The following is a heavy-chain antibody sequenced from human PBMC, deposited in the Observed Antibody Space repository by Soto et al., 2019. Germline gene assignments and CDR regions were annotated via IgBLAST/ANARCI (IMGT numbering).Heavy chain of an antibody. CDR1: GFTFSSYS. J-gene: IGHJ6*03. CDR2: ISSSSSYI. D-gene: IGHD6-13*01. Sequence: GGSLSLSCAASGFTFSSYSMNWVRQAPGKGLEWVSSISSSSSYIYYADSVKGRFTISRDNAKNSLYLQMNSLRAEDTAVYYCARDVVYSSSADMDVWGKGTTVTVSS. V-gene: IGHV3-21*01. CDR3: ARDVVYSSSADMDV.